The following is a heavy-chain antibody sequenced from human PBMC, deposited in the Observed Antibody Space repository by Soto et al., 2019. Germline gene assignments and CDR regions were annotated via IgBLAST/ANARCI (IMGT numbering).Heavy chain of an antibody. Sequence: GGSLRLSCAASGFTFSSYSMNWVRQAPGKGLEWVSYISSSSSTIYYADSVKGRFTISRDNAKNSLYLQMNSLRAEDTAVYYCARDRRKYYDILTGYYARAGWFDPWGQGTLVTVSS. CDR3: ARDRRKYYDILTGYYARAGWFDP. CDR1: GFTFSSYS. V-gene: IGHV3-48*01. J-gene: IGHJ5*02. D-gene: IGHD3-9*01. CDR2: ISSSSSTI.